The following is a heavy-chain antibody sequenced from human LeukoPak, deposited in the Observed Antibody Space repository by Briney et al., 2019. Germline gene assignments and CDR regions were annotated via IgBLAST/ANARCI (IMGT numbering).Heavy chain of an antibody. J-gene: IGHJ5*02. CDR2: IYYSGST. Sequence: SETLSLTCAVYGGSFSSYYWGWIRQPPGKGLEWIGSIYYSGSTYYNPSLKSRVTISVDTSKNQFSLKLSSVTAADTAVYYCASGPYGSGSYYNWFDPWGQGTLVTVSS. V-gene: IGHV4-39*01. CDR3: ASGPYGSGSYYNWFDP. CDR1: GGSFSSYY. D-gene: IGHD3-10*01.